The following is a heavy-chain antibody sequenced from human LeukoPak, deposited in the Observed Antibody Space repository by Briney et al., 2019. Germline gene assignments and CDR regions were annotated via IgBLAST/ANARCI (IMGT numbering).Heavy chain of an antibody. D-gene: IGHD6-6*01. Sequence: PSVTLSLTCAVSGYSISSGYYWGWIRQPPGKGLEWIGSIYHSGSTYYNPSLKSRVTISVDTSKNQFSLKLSSVTAAYTAVYYCARQEYSSTYDYWGQGTLVTVFS. CDR3: ARQEYSSTYDY. J-gene: IGHJ4*02. CDR1: GYSISSGYY. CDR2: IYHSGST. V-gene: IGHV4-38-2*01.